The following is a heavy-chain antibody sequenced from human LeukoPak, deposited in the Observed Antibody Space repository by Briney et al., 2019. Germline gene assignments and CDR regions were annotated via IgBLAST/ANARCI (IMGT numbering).Heavy chain of an antibody. CDR2: ITTSSDYM. CDR3: ARLQSGTYSYYFFYMDV. V-gene: IGHV3-21*01. Sequence: GGSLRLSCAASGFTFTDYWMTWVRQAPGKGLEWVSSITTSSDYMYYADSLRGRFTTSRDNSKNSLFLQMNSLRAEDTAVYFCARLQSGTYSYYFFYMDVWGKGTTVTVSS. CDR1: GFTFTDYW. J-gene: IGHJ6*03. D-gene: IGHD1-26*01.